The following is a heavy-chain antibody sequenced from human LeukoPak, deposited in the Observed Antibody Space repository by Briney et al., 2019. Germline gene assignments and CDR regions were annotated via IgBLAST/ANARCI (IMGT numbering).Heavy chain of an antibody. CDR3: ARAITMVRGADGFDY. V-gene: IGHV3-23*01. CDR1: GFTFSSYA. Sequence: GGSLRLSCAASGFTFSSYAMSWVRQAPGKGLEWVSDINGSGGSTYYADSVKGRFTIARDNSKNTLYLQMNSLRAEDTAVYYCARAITMVRGADGFDYWGQGTLVTVSS. D-gene: IGHD3-10*01. CDR2: INGSGGST. J-gene: IGHJ4*02.